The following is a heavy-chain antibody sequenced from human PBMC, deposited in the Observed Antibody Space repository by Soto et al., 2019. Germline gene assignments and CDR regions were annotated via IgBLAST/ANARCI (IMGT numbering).Heavy chain of an antibody. J-gene: IGHJ4*02. V-gene: IGHV3-73*01. CDR1: GFTFSGSA. Sequence: EVQLVESGGGLVQPGGSLKLSCAASGFTFSGSAMHWVRQASGKGLEWVGRIRSKANSYATANAASVDGSFTITRDDSNSTSYLKMNIMKTEEAALYYCTRVPYRHNSNFDYWGQGTLVTVSS. CDR3: TRVPYRHNSNFDY. CDR2: IRSKANSYAT. D-gene: IGHD1-1*01.